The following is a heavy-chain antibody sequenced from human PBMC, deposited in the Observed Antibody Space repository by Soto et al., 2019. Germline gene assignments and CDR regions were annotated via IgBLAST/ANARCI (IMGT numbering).Heavy chain of an antibody. CDR1: GYTFTSYA. CDR3: ARDVPVVMSNCFVR. J-gene: IGHJ5*02. D-gene: IGHD2-2*01. V-gene: IGHV1-3*01. Sequence: VASVKVSCKASGYTFTSYAMHWVRHAPGQRLEWMGWINAGNGNTKYSQSFQGRVTITRDTSANKAYMDLSSLRSEDTAVYYCARDVPVVMSNCFVRWGKVALVT. CDR2: INAGNGNT.